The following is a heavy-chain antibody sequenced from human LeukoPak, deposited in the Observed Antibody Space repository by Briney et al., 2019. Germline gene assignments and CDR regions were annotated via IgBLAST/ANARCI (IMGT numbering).Heavy chain of an antibody. D-gene: IGHD7-27*01. Sequence: GGSLRLSCAASGFTFSSYAMSWVRQAPGEGLEWVSSIGSSSSSIYYADSVKGRFTISRDNAKNLLYLQMNSLRAEDTAVYYCARETAEAFDYWGQGTLVTVSS. J-gene: IGHJ4*02. V-gene: IGHV3-21*06. CDR3: ARETAEAFDY. CDR1: GFTFSSYA. CDR2: IGSSSSSI.